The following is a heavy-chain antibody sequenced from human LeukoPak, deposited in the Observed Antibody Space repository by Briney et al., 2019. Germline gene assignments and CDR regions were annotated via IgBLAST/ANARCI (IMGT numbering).Heavy chain of an antibody. CDR2: IYTSGST. CDR1: GGSISGYY. D-gene: IGHD4-23*01. J-gene: IGHJ5*02. V-gene: IGHV4-4*07. CDR3: ARGAYGDNSLNWFDP. Sequence: PSETLSLTCTVSGGSISGYYWSWIRQPAGKGLEWIGRIYTSGSTDYHPSLKSRVTMSIDTSKNQFSLKLSSVTAADTAVYFCARGAYGDNSLNWFDPWGREPWSPSPQ.